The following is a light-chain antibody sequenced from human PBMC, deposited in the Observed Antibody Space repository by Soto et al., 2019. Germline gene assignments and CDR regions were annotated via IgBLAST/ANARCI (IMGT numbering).Light chain of an antibody. V-gene: IGKV2-24*01. J-gene: IGKJ1*01. CDR1: QNLVGSDGNSY. Sequence: DIVMTQTPLSSPVTLGQPASISCRSSQNLVGSDGNSYLSWLQQRPGQPPRLLIYKVSHRFSGVXDTXSGSGAGTDFTLKISRVEADDVGVYYCMQTSQFPRTFGQGTKVEIK. CDR3: MQTSQFPRT. CDR2: KVS.